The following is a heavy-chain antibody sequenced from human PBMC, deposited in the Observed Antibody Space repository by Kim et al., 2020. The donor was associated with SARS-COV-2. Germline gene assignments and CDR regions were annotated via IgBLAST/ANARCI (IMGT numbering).Heavy chain of an antibody. D-gene: IGHD3-22*01. Sequence: GGSLRLSCAASGFTFSSYGMHWVRQAPGKGLEWVAVISYDGSNKYYADSVKGRFTISRDNSKNTLYLQMNSLRAEDTAVYYCAKVAGGDSSGYYRDYWGQGSLVTVSS. J-gene: IGHJ4*02. CDR3: AKVAGGDSSGYYRDY. CDR1: GFTFSSYG. CDR2: ISYDGSNK. V-gene: IGHV3-30*18.